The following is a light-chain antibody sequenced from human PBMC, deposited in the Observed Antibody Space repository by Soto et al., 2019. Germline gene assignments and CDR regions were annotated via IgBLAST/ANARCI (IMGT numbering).Light chain of an antibody. CDR1: QTINNW. CDR3: QHYNSYPWT. Sequence: DIQMTQSPSTLSASIGDRVTITCRASQTINNWLAWYQQKPGKAPNLLIYHASNLETGVPSSFSGSAFGTEFTLTISSLQPADFATYYCQHYNSYPWTFGQGTKVEIK. J-gene: IGKJ1*01. CDR2: HAS. V-gene: IGKV1-5*01.